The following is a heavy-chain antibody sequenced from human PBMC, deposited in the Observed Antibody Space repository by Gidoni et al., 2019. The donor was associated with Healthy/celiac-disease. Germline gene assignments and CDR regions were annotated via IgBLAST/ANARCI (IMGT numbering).Heavy chain of an antibody. CDR2: ISGSGGST. Sequence: EVQLLESGGGLVQPGGSLRLSCAASGFPFSSYAMSWVRQAPGKGLEWVSAISGSGGSTYYADSVKGRFTISRDNSKNTLYLQMNSLRAEDTAVYYCAKDGEQLASQRYYYYGMDVWGQGTTVTVSS. CDR3: AKDGEQLASQRYYYYGMDV. CDR1: GFPFSSYA. V-gene: IGHV3-23*01. D-gene: IGHD6-6*01. J-gene: IGHJ6*02.